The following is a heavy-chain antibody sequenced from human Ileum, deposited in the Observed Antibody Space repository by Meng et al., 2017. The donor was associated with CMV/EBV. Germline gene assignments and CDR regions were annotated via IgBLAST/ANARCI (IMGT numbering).Heavy chain of an antibody. V-gene: IGHV4-4*02. J-gene: IGHJ4*02. Sequence: QLQLQESGPGLVKSSETLSLMCTVAGGSISRLDCWSWVRQPPGKGLEWIGEICYSGSTNYNSSLESRVTISLDKSNKQFSLNLSSVTAADTAVYYCARGYASWTVDGRVGYWGQGTLVTVSS. CDR1: GGSISRLDC. CDR2: ICYSGST. CDR3: ARGYASWTVDGRVGY. D-gene: IGHD2-2*01.